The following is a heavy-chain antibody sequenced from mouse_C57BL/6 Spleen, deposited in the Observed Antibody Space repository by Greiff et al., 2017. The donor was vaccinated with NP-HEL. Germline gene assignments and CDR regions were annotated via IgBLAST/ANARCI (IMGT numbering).Heavy chain of an antibody. V-gene: IGHV1-69*01. J-gene: IGHJ2*01. CDR3: ARGDYGTGY. CDR2: IDPSDSYT. D-gene: IGHD1-1*01. Sequence: QVQLQQPGAELVMPGASVKLSCKASGYTFTSYWMHWVKQRPGQGLEWIGEIDPSDSYTNYNQKFKGKSTLTVDKSSSTAYMRLSSLTSEDSAVYYCARGDYGTGYWGQGTTLTVSS. CDR1: GYTFTSYW.